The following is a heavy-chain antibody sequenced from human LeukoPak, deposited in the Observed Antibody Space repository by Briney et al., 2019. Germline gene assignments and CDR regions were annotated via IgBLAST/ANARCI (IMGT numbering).Heavy chain of an antibody. CDR3: ARGYIAAAQGNWFDP. Sequence: GGSLRLSCAASGFTFSSYSMNWVRQAPGKGLEWVSSISSSSSYIYYADSVKGRFTISRDYAKNSLYLQMNSLRAEDTAMYYCARGYIAAAQGNWFDPWGQGTLVTVSS. V-gene: IGHV3-21*01. J-gene: IGHJ5*02. CDR1: GFTFSSYS. CDR2: ISSSSSYI. D-gene: IGHD6-13*01.